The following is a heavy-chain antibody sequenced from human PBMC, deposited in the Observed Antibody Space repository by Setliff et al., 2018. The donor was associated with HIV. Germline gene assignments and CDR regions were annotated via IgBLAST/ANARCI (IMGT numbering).Heavy chain of an antibody. CDR3: ARAPLSRLRSYYYYYGMGV. Sequence: SETLSLTCTVSGGSISSGDYYWSWIRQPPGKGLEWIGYIYYSGSIYYNPSLKSRVTISIDTSKNQFSLKLSSVTAADTAVYYCARAPLSRLRSYYYYYGMGVWGQGTTVTVSS. D-gene: IGHD4-17*01. J-gene: IGHJ6*02. CDR2: IYYSGSI. CDR1: GGSISSGDYY. V-gene: IGHV4-30-4*08.